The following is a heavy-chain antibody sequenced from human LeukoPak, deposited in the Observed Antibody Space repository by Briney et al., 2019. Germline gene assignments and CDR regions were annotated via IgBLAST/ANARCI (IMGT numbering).Heavy chain of an antibody. CDR1: GFTFSSYA. D-gene: IGHD2-21*01. Sequence: GGSLRLSCAASGFTFSSYAMSWVRQAPGKGLEWVSAISGSGGSTYYADSVMGRFTISRDNSKNTLNLQMNSLRAEDTAVYYCAKFLPTHIVVANYYFDYWGQGTLVTVPS. J-gene: IGHJ4*02. CDR2: ISGSGGST. CDR3: AKFLPTHIVVANYYFDY. V-gene: IGHV3-23*01.